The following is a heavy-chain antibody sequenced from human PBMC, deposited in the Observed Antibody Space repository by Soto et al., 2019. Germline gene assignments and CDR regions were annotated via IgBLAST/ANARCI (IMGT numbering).Heavy chain of an antibody. V-gene: IGHV1-69*01. Sequence: ASVKVSCKASGGTFSSYAISWVRQAPGQGLEWMGGIIPIFGTANYAQKFQGRVTITADESTSTAYMELSSLRSEDTAVYYCASWSGYLYYYYYGMDVWGQGTTVTVSS. CDR3: ASWSGYLYYYYYGMDV. J-gene: IGHJ6*02. CDR2: IIPIFGTA. CDR1: GGTFSSYA. D-gene: IGHD3-3*01.